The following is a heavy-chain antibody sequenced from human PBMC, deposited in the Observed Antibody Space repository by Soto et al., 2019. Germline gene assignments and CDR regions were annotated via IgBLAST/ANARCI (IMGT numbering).Heavy chain of an antibody. CDR2: ISAYNGNT. CDR1: GYTFTSYG. V-gene: IGHV1-18*01. D-gene: IGHD3-10*01. Sequence: GASVKVSCKASGYTFTSYGISWVRQAPGQGLEWMGWISAYNGNTNYAQKLQGRVTMTTDTSTSTAYMELRSLRSDDTAVYYCARVTDTMVRGVISYYYYYMDVWGKGTTVTVSS. CDR3: ARVTDTMVRGVISYYYYYMDV. J-gene: IGHJ6*03.